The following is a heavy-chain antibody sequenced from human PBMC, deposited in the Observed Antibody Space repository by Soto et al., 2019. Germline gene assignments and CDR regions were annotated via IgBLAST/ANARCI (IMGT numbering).Heavy chain of an antibody. Sequence: EVQLLESGGGLIQPGGSLTLSCAGSGFTFTNFAMSWVRQAPGKGLEWVSTISGGGEVTFYADSVKGRFTISSDNSKNTVYLQMKSLRADDTAVYFCAKADSGAMGDWGQGSLVTVSS. CDR1: GFTFTNFA. CDR2: ISGGGEVT. V-gene: IGHV3-23*01. J-gene: IGHJ4*02. D-gene: IGHD7-27*01. CDR3: AKADSGAMGD.